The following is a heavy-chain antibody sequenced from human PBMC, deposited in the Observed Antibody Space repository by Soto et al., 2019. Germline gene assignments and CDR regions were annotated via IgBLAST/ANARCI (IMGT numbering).Heavy chain of an antibody. Sequence: QVQLQESGPGLVKPSETLSLTCTVSGGSISSNYWSWIRQPAGKGLEWIGRINTSGTTNYHPPLKRRVSMSVDTSTNQFSLKVNSVTAADTAVYYCARDVRWDRGLDVWGQGTTVTVSS. J-gene: IGHJ6*02. D-gene: IGHD1-26*01. CDR3: ARDVRWDRGLDV. V-gene: IGHV4-4*07. CDR1: GGSISSNY. CDR2: INTSGTT.